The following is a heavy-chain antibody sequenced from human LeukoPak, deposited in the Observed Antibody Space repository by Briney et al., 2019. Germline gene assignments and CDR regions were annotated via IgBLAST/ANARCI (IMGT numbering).Heavy chain of an antibody. CDR1: GFTFSSYA. J-gene: IGHJ3*02. D-gene: IGHD2-2*01. V-gene: IGHV3-30-3*01. CDR3: ARASGGSTSRDAFDI. CDR2: ISYDGSNK. Sequence: GGSLRLSCAASGFTFSSYAMHWVRQAPGKGLEWVAVISYDGSNKYYADSVKGRFTISRDNSKNTLYLQMNSLRAEDTAVYYCARASGGSTSRDAFDIWGQGTMVTVSS.